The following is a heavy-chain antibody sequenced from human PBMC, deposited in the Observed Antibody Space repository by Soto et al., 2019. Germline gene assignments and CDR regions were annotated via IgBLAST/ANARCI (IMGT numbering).Heavy chain of an antibody. Sequence: QVQLVQSGAEMKKPGASVKVSCKTSGYTFTNYYMHWVRPAPGQGLEWMGKNNPSDGSTTYAQNFRGRVTMTRDTSTSTVYLALSSLRSEDTAVYYCARDLYDFRSQILDYWGQGTLVHVSS. V-gene: IGHV1-46*03. CDR3: ARDLYDFRSQILDY. CDR2: NNPSDGST. CDR1: GYTFTNYY. J-gene: IGHJ4*02. D-gene: IGHD3-16*01.